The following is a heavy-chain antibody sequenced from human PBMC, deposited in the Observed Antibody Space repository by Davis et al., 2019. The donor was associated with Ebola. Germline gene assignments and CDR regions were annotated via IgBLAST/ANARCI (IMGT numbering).Heavy chain of an antibody. CDR2: IYPSDSDT. V-gene: IGHV5-51*01. J-gene: IGHJ4*02. CDR3: ARPYNSDFDY. CDR1: GYDFATNW. Sequence: KVSCKGSGYDFATNWIGWVRQMPGKGLEWMGNIYPSDSDTRYSPSFQGQVTISADKSITTAYLQWSSLKASDSAIYYCARPYNSDFDYWGQGTLVTVSS. D-gene: IGHD1-1*01.